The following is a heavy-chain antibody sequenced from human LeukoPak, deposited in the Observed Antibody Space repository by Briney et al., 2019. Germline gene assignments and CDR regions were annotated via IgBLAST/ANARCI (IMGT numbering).Heavy chain of an antibody. D-gene: IGHD4-17*01. CDR2: ISAYNGNT. J-gene: IGHJ4*02. V-gene: IGHV1-18*01. Sequence: ASVKVSCKASGYTFTSYGISWVRQAPGQGLEWMGWISAYNGNTNYAQKLQGRVTMTTDTSTSTAYMELRSLRSDDTAVYYCARDLATDYGWGEFDYWGQGTLVTVSS. CDR1: GYTFTSYG. CDR3: ARDLATDYGWGEFDY.